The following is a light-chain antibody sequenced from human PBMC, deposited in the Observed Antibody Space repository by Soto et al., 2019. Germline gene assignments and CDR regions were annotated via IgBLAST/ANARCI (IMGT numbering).Light chain of an antibody. CDR1: GLGIYNY. J-gene: IGLJ2*01. V-gene: IGLV2-14*01. CDR2: EVN. CDR3: SSYTLTTTL. Sequence: QSALTQPASVSGSPGQSITISCTGGLGIYNYVSWYQQHPGKVPKLLIYEVNNRPSGISDRFSGSKSGDKASLTISGLQAEDAADYYCSSYTLTTTLFGGGTKLTVL.